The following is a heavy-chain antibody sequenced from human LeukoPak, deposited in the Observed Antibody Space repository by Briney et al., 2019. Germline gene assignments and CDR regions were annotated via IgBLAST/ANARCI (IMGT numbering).Heavy chain of an antibody. D-gene: IGHD5-24*01. J-gene: IGHJ3*02. CDR2: IANTGAAT. Sequence: GGSLRLSCAASGFTFSSAWMSWVRQAPGQGLEWVATIANTGAATYYSDSVRGRFTISRDNWRNTLVLQMNSLRAEDTAVYYCVKSAGKDGYRDVFDIWGQGTMVTVSS. CDR1: GFTFSSAW. V-gene: IGHV3-23*01. CDR3: VKSAGKDGYRDVFDI.